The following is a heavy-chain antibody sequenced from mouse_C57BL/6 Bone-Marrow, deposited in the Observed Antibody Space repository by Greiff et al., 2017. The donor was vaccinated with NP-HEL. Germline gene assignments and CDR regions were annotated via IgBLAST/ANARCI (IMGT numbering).Heavy chain of an antibody. D-gene: IGHD5-5*01. Sequence: VQLQQSGAELVRPGASVKLSCTASGFNIKDDYMHWVKQRPEQGLEWIGWIVPENGDTEYASKFQGKATITADTSSNTAYLQLSSLTSEDTAVYYCTTGPLPFWYFDVWGTGTTVTVSS. V-gene: IGHV14-4*01. CDR2: IVPENGDT. J-gene: IGHJ1*03. CDR3: TTGPLPFWYFDV. CDR1: GFNIKDDY.